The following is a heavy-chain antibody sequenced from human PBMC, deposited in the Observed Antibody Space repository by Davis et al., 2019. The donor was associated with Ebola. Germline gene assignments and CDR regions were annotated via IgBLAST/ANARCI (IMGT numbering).Heavy chain of an antibody. CDR2: IHPRDGNT. J-gene: IGHJ3*02. CDR1: GYILTELS. V-gene: IGHV1-24*01. Sequence: ASVKVSCKVSGYILTELSIHWVRQAPGQGLEWMGLIHPRDGNTIYAQTFQGRLTMTRDTATDTVDMELSSLTSDDTAVYYCAKEDEAPDMWGQGTVVTVSS. CDR3: AKEDEAPDM. D-gene: IGHD6-6*01.